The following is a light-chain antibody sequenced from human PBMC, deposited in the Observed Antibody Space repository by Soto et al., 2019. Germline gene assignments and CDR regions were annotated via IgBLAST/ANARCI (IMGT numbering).Light chain of an antibody. CDR3: QQYGGSPRIT. CDR2: GAS. V-gene: IGKV3-20*01. J-gene: IGKJ5*01. Sequence: EIVLTQSPGTLSLSPGERATLSCRASERLSSVYLAWYQQRPGQPPRLLIYGASNRATGIPDRCSGSGSGTDFTLIINRLEPEDVAIYYCQQYGGSPRITFGQGTRLEIK. CDR1: ERLSSVY.